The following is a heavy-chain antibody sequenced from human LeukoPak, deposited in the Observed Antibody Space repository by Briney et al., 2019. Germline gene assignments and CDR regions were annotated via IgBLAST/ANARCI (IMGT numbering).Heavy chain of an antibody. J-gene: IGHJ4*02. D-gene: IGHD3-16*01. CDR3: ATGGGGSEY. CDR2: INSDGSHT. CDR1: GFTFSTYW. Sequence: GGSLRLSCAAPGFTFSTYWMHWVRQAPGKGLVWVSRINSDGSHTSYADSVKGRFTISRDNAKKTLYLQMNNLRAEDTAVYYCATGGGGSEYWGQGTLVTVSS. V-gene: IGHV3-74*01.